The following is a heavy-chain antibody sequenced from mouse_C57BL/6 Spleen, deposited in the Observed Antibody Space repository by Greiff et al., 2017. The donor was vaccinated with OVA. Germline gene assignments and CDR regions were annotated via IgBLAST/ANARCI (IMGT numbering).Heavy chain of an antibody. CDR1: GYTFTSYW. V-gene: IGHV1-64*01. CDR2: IHPNSGST. J-gene: IGHJ2*01. CDR3: AREMGDDYDEGYYFDY. Sequence: QVQLQQPGAELVKPGASVKLSCKASGYTFTSYWMHWVKQRPGQGLEWIGMIHPNSGSTNYNEKFKSKATLTVDKSSSTAYMQLSSLTSEDSAVYYCAREMGDDYDEGYYFDYWGQGTTLTVSS. D-gene: IGHD2-4*01.